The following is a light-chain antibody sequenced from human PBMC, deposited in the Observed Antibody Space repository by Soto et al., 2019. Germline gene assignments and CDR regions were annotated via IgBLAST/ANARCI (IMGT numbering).Light chain of an antibody. V-gene: IGLV2-14*01. CDR2: DVR. J-gene: IGLJ1*01. CDR1: SRDVGGYNY. Sequence: QSALTQPASVSGSPGQSITISCTGTSRDVGGYNYVSWYQQHPGKAPKLMIYDVRNRPSGVSNRFSGPKSVNTASLTISGLQAEDEADYYCSSYTTISTYVFGTGTKLTVL. CDR3: SSYTTISTYV.